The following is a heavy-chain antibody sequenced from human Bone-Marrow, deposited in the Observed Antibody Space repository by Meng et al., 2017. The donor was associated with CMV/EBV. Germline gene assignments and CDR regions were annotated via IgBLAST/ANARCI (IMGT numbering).Heavy chain of an antibody. CDR3: AICKPGKWELTY. J-gene: IGHJ4*02. Sequence: GESLKIYCKGSGYNFTTYWIAWVRQMPGKGLEWMGIIYPGDSDTRYSPSFQGQVTISADKSISTAYLQWTSLKASDTAMYYCAICKPGKWELTYWVQGTLVTVSS. CDR2: IYPGDSDT. D-gene: IGHD1-26*01. CDR1: GYNFTTYW. V-gene: IGHV5-51*01.